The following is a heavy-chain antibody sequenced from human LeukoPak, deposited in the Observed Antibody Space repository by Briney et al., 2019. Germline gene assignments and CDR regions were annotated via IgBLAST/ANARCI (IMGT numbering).Heavy chain of an antibody. Sequence: GASVKVSCKASGYTFTSYAISWVRQAPGQGLGWMGWISAYNGNTNYAQRLQGRVTMTTDTSTSTAYMELRSLRSDDTAVYYCARGDYYGSGSYYKKTVDYWGQGTLVTVSS. J-gene: IGHJ4*02. V-gene: IGHV1-18*01. D-gene: IGHD3-10*01. CDR1: GYTFTSYA. CDR2: ISAYNGNT. CDR3: ARGDYYGSGSYYKKTVDY.